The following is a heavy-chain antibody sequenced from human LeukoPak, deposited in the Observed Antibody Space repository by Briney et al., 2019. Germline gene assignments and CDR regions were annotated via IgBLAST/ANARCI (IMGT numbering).Heavy chain of an antibody. CDR2: INHSGST. D-gene: IGHD6-19*01. CDR3: ARQIAVAGTGIAAFDI. CDR1: GVSFSGYY. V-gene: IGHV4-34*01. Sequence: ESSETLSLTCAVYGVSFSGYYWSWIRQPPGKGLEWIGEINHSGSTNYNPSLKSRVTISVDTSKNQFSLKLSAVTAADTAVYYCARQIAVAGTGIAAFDIWGQGTMVTVSS. J-gene: IGHJ3*02.